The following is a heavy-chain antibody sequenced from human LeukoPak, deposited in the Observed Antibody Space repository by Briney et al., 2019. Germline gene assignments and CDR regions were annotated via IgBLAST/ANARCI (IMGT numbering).Heavy chain of an antibody. J-gene: IGHJ4*02. V-gene: IGHV3-21*01. CDR1: GFTFSSYS. CDR3: ARTVFGKPFDY. D-gene: IGHD3-3*01. CDR2: MSSSGSYI. Sequence: GGSLRLSCAGSGFTFSSYSMNWVRQAPGKGLEWVSSMSSSGSYIYYADSVKGRFTISRDNAKNSLYLQMNSLRAEDTAVYYCARTVFGKPFDYWGRGTLVTVSS.